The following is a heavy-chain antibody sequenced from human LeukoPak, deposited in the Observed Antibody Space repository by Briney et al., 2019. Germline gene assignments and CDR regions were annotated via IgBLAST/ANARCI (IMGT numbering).Heavy chain of an antibody. V-gene: IGHV4-59*01. CDR2: MYYSGST. J-gene: IGHJ6*02. CDR1: GGSISSYY. Sequence: SETLSLTCTVSGGSISSYYWSWIRQHPGKGLEWIGNMYYSGSTNYNPSLKSRVMISVDTSKNQFSLKLSSVTAADTAVYYCARTPQNYYYYGMDVWGQGTTVTVSS. CDR3: ARTPQNYYYYGMDV.